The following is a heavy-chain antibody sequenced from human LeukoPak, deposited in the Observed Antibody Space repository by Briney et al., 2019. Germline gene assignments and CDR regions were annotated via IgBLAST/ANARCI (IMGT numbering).Heavy chain of an antibody. D-gene: IGHD6-19*01. Sequence: LRLSCAASGFTFSNFLMTWVRQAPGKGLEWIGYIYYSGSTYYNPSLKSRVTISVDTSKNQFSLKLSSVTAADTAVYYCARVPYSSGWATFDYWGQGTLVTVSS. V-gene: IGHV4-31*02. CDR3: ARVPYSSGWATFDY. CDR1: GFTFSNFL. J-gene: IGHJ4*02. CDR2: IYYSGST.